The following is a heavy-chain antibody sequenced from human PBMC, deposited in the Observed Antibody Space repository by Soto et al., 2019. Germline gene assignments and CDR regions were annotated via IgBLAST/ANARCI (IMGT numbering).Heavy chain of an antibody. CDR3: ARHPERIAEIGWFGP. J-gene: IGHJ5*02. CDR2: ISSSSSTI. CDR1: GFTFSSYS. D-gene: IGHD6-13*01. Sequence: EVQLVESGGGLVQPGGSLRLSCAASGFTFSSYSMNWVRQAPGKGLEWVSYISSSSSTIYYADSVKGRFTISRDNAKNSLYLQMNSRRAEDTAVYYCARHPERIAEIGWFGPWGKGILVTVSS. V-gene: IGHV3-48*01.